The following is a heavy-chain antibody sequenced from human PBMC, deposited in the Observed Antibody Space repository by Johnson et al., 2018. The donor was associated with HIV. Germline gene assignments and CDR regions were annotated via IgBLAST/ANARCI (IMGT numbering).Heavy chain of an antibody. Sequence: QVQLVESGGGVVQPGRSLRLSCAASGFTFSSYAMHWVRQAPGKGLEWVAVLSYDGSNKYYADSVKGRFTISRDSSKNTLYLQMNSLRAEDTAVYYCGRDINYSNYVTDAFDIWGQGTVVTVSS. D-gene: IGHD4-11*01. CDR2: LSYDGSNK. J-gene: IGHJ3*02. V-gene: IGHV3-30-3*01. CDR1: GFTFSSYA. CDR3: GRDINYSNYVTDAFDI.